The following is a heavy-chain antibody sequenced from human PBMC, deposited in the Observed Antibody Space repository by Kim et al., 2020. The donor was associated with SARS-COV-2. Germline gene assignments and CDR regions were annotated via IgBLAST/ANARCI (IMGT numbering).Heavy chain of an antibody. J-gene: IGHJ6*02. D-gene: IGHD5-12*01. CDR1: GGSISGSNYY. CDR2: VYYSGSP. Sequence: SETLSLTCTVSGGSISGSNYYWAWIRQSPGKGLEWIGHVYYSGSPSYNPSLKVRVTISVDTSKNQFSLKLNSVTAADTAVYYCARDGYNPFGMDVWGQGT. V-gene: IGHV4-39*07. CDR3: ARDGYNPFGMDV.